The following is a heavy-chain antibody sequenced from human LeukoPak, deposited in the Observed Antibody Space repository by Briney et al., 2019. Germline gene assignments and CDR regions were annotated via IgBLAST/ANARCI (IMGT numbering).Heavy chain of an antibody. CDR3: ARDRGSYSY. Sequence: GGSLRLSCAASGFTSNNYHMNWVRQAPGKGLEWVSFISSGGGTIYYADSVKGRFAISRDNAKNSLYLQMNSLRAEDTAVYYCARDRGSYSYWGQGTLVTVSS. J-gene: IGHJ4*02. V-gene: IGHV3-48*04. CDR2: ISSGGGTI. D-gene: IGHD1-26*01. CDR1: GFTSNNYH.